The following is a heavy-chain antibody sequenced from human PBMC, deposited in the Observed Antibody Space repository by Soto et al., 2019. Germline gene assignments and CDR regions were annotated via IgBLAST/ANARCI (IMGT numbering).Heavy chain of an antibody. CDR3: VKAVYLLYFDY. CDR2: ISGTGTTT. J-gene: IGHJ4*02. CDR1: GSTFSSYA. Sequence: GVLILSCAASGSTFSSYAMTWARHAPRKWLQWFTTISGTGTTTYYSDSVKGRFPISRDNSKNTLYLQMNSLRTEATAVYYCVKAVYLLYFDYWGRGTLGTVSS. D-gene: IGHD2-8*01. V-gene: IGHV3-23*01.